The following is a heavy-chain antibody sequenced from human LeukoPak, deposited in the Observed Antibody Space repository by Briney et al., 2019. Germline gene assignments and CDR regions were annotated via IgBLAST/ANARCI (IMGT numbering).Heavy chain of an antibody. CDR2: ISVSGGST. Sequence: GGSLRLSCAASGFTFSNYAMNWVRQAPGKGLEWVSAISVSGGSTYYADSVKGRFTISRDNSKNTLYLQMNSLRAEDTAVYYCAKRRWLGGIGVAEPFDCRGQGTLVTVSS. CDR3: AKRRWLGGIGVAEPFDC. D-gene: IGHD6-19*01. J-gene: IGHJ4*02. CDR1: GFTFSNYA. V-gene: IGHV3-23*01.